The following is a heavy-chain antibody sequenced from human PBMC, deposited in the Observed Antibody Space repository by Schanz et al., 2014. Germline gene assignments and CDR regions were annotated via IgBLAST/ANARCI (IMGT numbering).Heavy chain of an antibody. V-gene: IGHV3-23*01. CDR3: GRAGTGMAGWYFEL. CDR2: INTGVNT. J-gene: IGHJ2*01. CDR1: GFTFGDYA. D-gene: IGHD5-18*01. Sequence: EVQLLESGGGLVQPGGSLRLSCAASGFTFGDYAMTWVRQAPGKGLEWVSAINTGVNTYYADSVRGRFTISRDNSKSTLFLQMSSLRVDDMAVYYCGRAGTGMAGWYFELWGHGTLVTVSS.